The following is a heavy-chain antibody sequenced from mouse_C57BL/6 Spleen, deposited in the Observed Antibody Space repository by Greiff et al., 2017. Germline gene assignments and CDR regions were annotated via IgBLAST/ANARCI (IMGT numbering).Heavy chain of an antibody. D-gene: IGHD1-1*01. CDR2: IRNKANNHAT. V-gene: IGHV6-6*01. CDR1: GFTFSDAW. CDR3: TRYYGSRAWFAY. Sequence: EVKLQESGGGWVQPGGSMKLSCAASGFTFSDAWMDWVRQSPEKGLEWVAEIRNKANNHATYYAESVKGRFTISRDDSKSSVYLQMNSLRAEDTGIYYCTRYYGSRAWFAYGGQGTLVTVSA. J-gene: IGHJ3*01.